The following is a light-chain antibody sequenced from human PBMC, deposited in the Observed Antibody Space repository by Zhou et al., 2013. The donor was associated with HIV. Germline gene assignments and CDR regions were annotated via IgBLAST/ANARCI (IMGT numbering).Light chain of an antibody. J-gene: IGKJ2*01. CDR2: GAF. Sequence: DIQMTQSPSTLSASVGDRVTITCRANQNISNYLNWYQQKSGKAPKLLIYGAFILQSGVPSRFSGSGSGTVFVFSINNLQPEDFATYYCQQSYSTLPYTFGQGTSLEIK. V-gene: IGKV1-39*01. CDR3: QQSYSTLPYT. CDR1: QNISNY.